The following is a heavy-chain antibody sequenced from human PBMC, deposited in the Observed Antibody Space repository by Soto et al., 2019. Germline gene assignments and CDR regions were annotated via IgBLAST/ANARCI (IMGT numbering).Heavy chain of an antibody. V-gene: IGHV1-69*02. J-gene: IGHJ4*02. CDR2: IIPILGIA. CDR1: GGTFSSST. CDR3: ARGVGYFDY. Sequence: QVQLVQSGAEVKKPGSSVKVSCKASGGTFSSSTISWVRQAPGQGLEWMGRIIPILGIANYAQKFQGRVTLTADKSTSTAYMELSSLRSEDTAVYYCARGVGYFDYWGQGTLVTVSS.